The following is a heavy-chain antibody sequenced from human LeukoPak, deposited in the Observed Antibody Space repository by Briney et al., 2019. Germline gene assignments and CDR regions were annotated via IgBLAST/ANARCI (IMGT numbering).Heavy chain of an antibody. D-gene: IGHD1-26*01. Sequence: GGSLRLSCAASGFTVSSNYMSWDRQAPGKGLEWVSVIYSGGSTYYADSVKGRFTISRDNSKNTLYLQMNSLRAEDTAVYYCARLGSYFSYFDYWGQGTLVTVSS. CDR2: IYSGGST. CDR1: GFTVSSNY. V-gene: IGHV3-53*01. CDR3: ARLGSYFSYFDY. J-gene: IGHJ4*02.